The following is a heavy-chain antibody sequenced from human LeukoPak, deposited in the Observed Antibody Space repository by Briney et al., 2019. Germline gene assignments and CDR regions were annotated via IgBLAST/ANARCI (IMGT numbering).Heavy chain of an antibody. Sequence: PSETLSLTCAVYGGSFSGYYWGWIRQPPGKGLEWIGSIYYSGSTYYNPSLKSRVTISVDTSKNQFSLKLSSVTAADTAVYYCARDLGSSETYGSGSYTGYWGQGTLVTVSS. CDR2: IYYSGST. D-gene: IGHD3-10*01. J-gene: IGHJ4*02. CDR3: ARDLGSSETYGSGSYTGY. V-gene: IGHV4-34*01. CDR1: GGSFSGYY.